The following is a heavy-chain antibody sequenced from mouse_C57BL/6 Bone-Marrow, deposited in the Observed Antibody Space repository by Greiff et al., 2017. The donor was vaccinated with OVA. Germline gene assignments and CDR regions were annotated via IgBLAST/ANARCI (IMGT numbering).Heavy chain of an antibody. CDR2: IWSGGST. CDR1: GFSLTSYG. J-gene: IGHJ3*01. D-gene: IGHD2-4*01. V-gene: IGHV2-2*01. CDR3: ARVYYDYDGGFAY. Sequence: VKLVESGPGLVQPSQSLSITCTVSGFSLTSYGVHWVRQSPGKGLEWLGVIWSGGSTDYNAAFISRLSISKDNSKSQVFFKMNSLQADDTAIYYCARVYYDYDGGFAYWGQGTLVTVSA.